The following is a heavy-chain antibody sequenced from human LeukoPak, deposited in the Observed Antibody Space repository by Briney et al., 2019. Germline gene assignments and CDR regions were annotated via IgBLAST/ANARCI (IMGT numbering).Heavy chain of an antibody. V-gene: IGHV4-39*01. CDR1: GGSLSSSSYH. CDR2: IYYTGST. D-gene: IGHD6-19*01. Sequence: PSETPSLTCTVSGGSLSSSSYHWGWVPPPPGKGLGGVGGIYYTGSTNYNPSLKSRVTISVDTSKNQFSLKLSSVTAADTAVYYCARHQVLYSSGWFDYWGQGTLVTVSS. J-gene: IGHJ4*02. CDR3: ARHQVLYSSGWFDY.